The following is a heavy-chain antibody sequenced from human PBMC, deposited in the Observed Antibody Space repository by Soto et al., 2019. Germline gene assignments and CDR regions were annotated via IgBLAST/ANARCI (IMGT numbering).Heavy chain of an antibody. V-gene: IGHV3-23*01. CDR3: AKEGFCTRTTCHSAFDP. D-gene: IGHD1-7*01. J-gene: IGHJ5*02. CDR2: VSPSGDRT. Sequence: PGGSLRLSCAASGFTFRGFAMNWIRQAPGKGLEWVSSVSPSGDRTYVADSVKGRFTIFRDNSKNTVYLQMASLRNEDSGLYYCAKEGFCTRTTCHSAFDPWGQGTLVTVSS. CDR1: GFTFRGFA.